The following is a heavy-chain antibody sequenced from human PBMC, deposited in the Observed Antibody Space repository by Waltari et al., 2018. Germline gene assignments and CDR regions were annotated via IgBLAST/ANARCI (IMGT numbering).Heavy chain of an antibody. J-gene: IGHJ5*02. V-gene: IGHV4-39*01. CDR3: ARLPSGGASHWFDP. D-gene: IGHD2-15*01. Sequence: QPQLQESGPGLVKPSETLSLTCSVSGGSISRQSDYWGWIRQPPGKGLEYIGNIYYSGSTYYNPSLKSRVTISIDTSKNQFSLKLSSVTAADTAVYYCARLPSGGASHWFDPWGQGTLVTVSS. CDR1: GGSISRQSDY. CDR2: IYYSGST.